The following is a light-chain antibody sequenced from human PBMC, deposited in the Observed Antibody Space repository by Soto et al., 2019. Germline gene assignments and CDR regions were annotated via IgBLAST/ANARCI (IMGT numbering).Light chain of an antibody. CDR1: SSDVGGYHY. CDR2: DVT. Sequence: QSALTQPASVSGSPGQSITISCTGTSSDVGGYHYVSWYQQHPGKAPQLMIYDVTNRPSGVSNRFSGSKSGNTASLIISGLQAEDEADYYCSSYTSSSTLVVFGGGTQLTVL. CDR3: SSYTSSSTLVV. V-gene: IGLV2-14*03. J-gene: IGLJ2*01.